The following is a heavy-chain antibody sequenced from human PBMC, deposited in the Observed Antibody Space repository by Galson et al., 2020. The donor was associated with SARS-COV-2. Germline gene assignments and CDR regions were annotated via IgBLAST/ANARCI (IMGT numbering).Heavy chain of an antibody. Sequence: ASVKVSCKVSGYTLTELSMHWVRQAPGKGLEWMGGFDPEDGETIYAQKFQGRVTMTEDTSTDTAYMELSSLRSEDTAVYYCATGTPVGATGWFDPGGQGTLVTVSS. CDR1: GYTLTELS. CDR2: FDPEDGET. J-gene: IGHJ5*02. V-gene: IGHV1-24*01. D-gene: IGHD1-26*01. CDR3: ATGTPVGATGWFDP.